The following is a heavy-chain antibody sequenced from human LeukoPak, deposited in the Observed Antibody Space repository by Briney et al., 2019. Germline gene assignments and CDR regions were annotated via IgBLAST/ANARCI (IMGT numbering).Heavy chain of an antibody. CDR2: IIPIFGTA. D-gene: IGHD6-19*01. Sequence: SVKVSCKASGGTFSSYAISWVRQAPGQGLEWMGGIIPIFGTANYAQKFQGRVTITADESTSTAYMELSSLRSEDTAVYYCAKYSGGWYPNWFDPWGQGTLVTVSS. CDR1: GGTFSSYA. J-gene: IGHJ5*02. V-gene: IGHV1-69*01. CDR3: AKYSGGWYPNWFDP.